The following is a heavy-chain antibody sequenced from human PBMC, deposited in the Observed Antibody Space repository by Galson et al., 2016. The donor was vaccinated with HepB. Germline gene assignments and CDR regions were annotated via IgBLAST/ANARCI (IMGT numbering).Heavy chain of an antibody. Sequence: TLSLTCHVSGDSISSTDYFWSWIRRPPGKGLEWIGYIHYTGGTYYNPSLSSRIAISIDMSKNQFSLRLTSVTAADTAVYFCARDGRWDQQGGIAVLGQGTTVSVSS. CDR2: IHYTGGT. V-gene: IGHV4-30-4*01. CDR1: GDSISSTDYF. D-gene: IGHD1-26*01. CDR3: ARDGRWDQQGGIAV. J-gene: IGHJ6*02.